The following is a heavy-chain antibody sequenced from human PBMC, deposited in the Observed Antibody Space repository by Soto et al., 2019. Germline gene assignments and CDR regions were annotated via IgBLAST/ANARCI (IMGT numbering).Heavy chain of an antibody. J-gene: IGHJ5*02. D-gene: IGHD3-10*01. Sequence: SETLSLTCTVSGGSISSGDYYWSWIRQPPGKGLEWIGYIYYSGSTYYNPSLKSRVTISVDTSKNQFSLKLSSVTAADTAVYYCARDQLGAYGSGSYYNEDTNWFDPWGQGTLVTVSS. CDR3: ARDQLGAYGSGSYYNEDTNWFDP. V-gene: IGHV4-30-4*01. CDR2: IYYSGST. CDR1: GGSISSGDYY.